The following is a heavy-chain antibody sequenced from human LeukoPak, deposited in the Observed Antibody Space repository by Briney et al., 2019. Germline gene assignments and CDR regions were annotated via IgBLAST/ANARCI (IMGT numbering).Heavy chain of an antibody. CDR1: GGSISSYY. J-gene: IGHJ4*02. CDR2: IYTSGST. V-gene: IGHV4-4*07. D-gene: IGHD5-12*01. Sequence: SETLSLTCTVSGGSISSYYWSWIRQPAGKGLEWIGRIYTSGSTNYNPSLKSRVTMSVDTSKNQFSLKLSSVTAADTAVYYCARDYTGGVANTFDYWGQGTLVTVSS. CDR3: ARDYTGGVANTFDY.